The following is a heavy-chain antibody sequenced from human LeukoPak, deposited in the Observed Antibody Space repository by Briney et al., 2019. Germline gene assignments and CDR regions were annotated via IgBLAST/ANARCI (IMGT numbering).Heavy chain of an antibody. V-gene: IGHV2-70*11. CDR1: GLSFKTSGVY. CDR2: IDWNDDK. Sequence: VSGPTLVNPTQTLTLTCTFSGLSFKTSGVYVSWNRQPPGKALEWLARIDWNDDKHYNTSLKTRLTISKDTSENQVVLTMTNMDPVDTATYYCARMIRGAHDYWGQGTLVTVSS. J-gene: IGHJ4*02. CDR3: ARMIRGAHDY.